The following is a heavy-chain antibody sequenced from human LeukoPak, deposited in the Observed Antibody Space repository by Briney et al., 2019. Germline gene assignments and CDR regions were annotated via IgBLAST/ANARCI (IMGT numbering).Heavy chain of an antibody. CDR2: IKQDGSEK. D-gene: IGHD2-21*01. V-gene: IGHV3-7*01. CDR3: ARALIPPPTCGGDCYSPGPWYFDL. J-gene: IGHJ2*01. Sequence: GGSLRLSCAASGFTFSSYWMSWVRQAPGKGLEWVANIKQDGSEKYYVDSVKGRFTISRDNAKNSLYLQMNSLRAEDTAVYYCARALIPPPTCGGDCYSPGPWYFDLWGRGALVTVSS. CDR1: GFTFSSYW.